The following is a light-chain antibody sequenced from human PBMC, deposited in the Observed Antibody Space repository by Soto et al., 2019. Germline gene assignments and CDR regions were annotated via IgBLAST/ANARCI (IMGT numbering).Light chain of an antibody. CDR2: DAS. J-gene: IGKJ1*01. Sequence: DIHMTQSRFALSASFVGRATITCQGSQSISSWLAWYQQKPGKAPKLLIYDASTLQSGVPSRYSGSGSGTEFTLTISNLQPDDFATYYCQQYESYSPWTFGQGTKVDTK. CDR3: QQYESYSPWT. CDR1: QSISSW. V-gene: IGKV1-5*01.